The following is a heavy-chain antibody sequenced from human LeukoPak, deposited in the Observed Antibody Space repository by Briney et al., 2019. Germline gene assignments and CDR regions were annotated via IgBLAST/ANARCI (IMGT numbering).Heavy chain of an antibody. CDR3: ARIIDIVVVPAAGGHWFDP. CDR2: IYYSGST. Sequence: SETLSLTCTVSGGSISSSSYYWDWIRQPPGKGLEWIGSIYYSGSTYYNPSLKSRVTISVDTSKNQFSLKLSSVTAADTAVYYCARIIDIVVVPAAGGHWFDPWGQGTLVTVSS. V-gene: IGHV4-39*07. CDR1: GGSISSSSYY. J-gene: IGHJ5*02. D-gene: IGHD2-2*01.